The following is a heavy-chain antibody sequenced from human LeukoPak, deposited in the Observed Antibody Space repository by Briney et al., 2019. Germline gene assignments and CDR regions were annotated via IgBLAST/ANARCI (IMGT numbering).Heavy chain of an antibody. CDR3: AELGITMIGGV. CDR1: RFTFSNYS. CDR2: ISSSGSTI. D-gene: IGHD3-10*02. J-gene: IGHJ6*04. Sequence: GGSLRLSCAASRFTFSNYSMNWVRQAPGKGLEWVSYISSSGSTIYYADSVKGRFTISRDNAKNSLYLQMNSLRAEDTAVYYCAELGITMIGGVWGKGTTVTISS. V-gene: IGHV3-48*04.